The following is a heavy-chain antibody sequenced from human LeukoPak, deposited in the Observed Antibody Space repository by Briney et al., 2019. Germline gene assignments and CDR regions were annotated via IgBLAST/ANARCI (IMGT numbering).Heavy chain of an antibody. D-gene: IGHD2-15*01. J-gene: IGHJ5*02. CDR3: ARACSGGSCYSGWFDP. Sequence: SETLSLTCTVSDGSISSYYWSWIRQPPGKGLEWIGYIYYSGSTYYNTSLKSRVTISVDTSKNQFSLKLSSVTAADTAVYYCARACSGGSCYSGWFDPWGQGTLVTVSS. CDR2: IYYSGST. CDR1: DGSISSYY. V-gene: IGHV4-59*08.